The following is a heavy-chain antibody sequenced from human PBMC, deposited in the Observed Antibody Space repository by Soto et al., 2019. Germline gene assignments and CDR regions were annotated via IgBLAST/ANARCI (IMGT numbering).Heavy chain of an antibody. CDR3: ARGLGGSGSPRSYYYYYMDV. CDR1: GGSISSYY. Sequence: SETLSLTCTVSGGSISSYYWSWIRQPPGKGLEWIGYIYYSGSTNYNPSLKSRVTITRDTSASTAYMELSSLRSEDTAVYYCARGLGGSGSPRSYYYYYMDVWGKGTTVTVSS. J-gene: IGHJ6*03. V-gene: IGHV4-59*01. D-gene: IGHD3-10*01. CDR2: IYYSGST.